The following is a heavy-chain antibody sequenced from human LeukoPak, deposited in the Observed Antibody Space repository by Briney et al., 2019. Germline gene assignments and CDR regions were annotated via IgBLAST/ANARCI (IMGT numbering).Heavy chain of an antibody. Sequence: GGSLRLSCAASGLSFGDHYMDWVRQAPGKGLEWVGRSRDRAHSYTTEYATSVEGRFTISRDASKNSLYLQMNSLKTEDTAVYYCANFFGNNFGFWGQGTLVTVSS. J-gene: IGHJ4*02. V-gene: IGHV3-72*01. CDR1: GLSFGDHY. CDR3: ANFFGNNFGF. D-gene: IGHD5-24*01. CDR2: SRDRAHSYTT.